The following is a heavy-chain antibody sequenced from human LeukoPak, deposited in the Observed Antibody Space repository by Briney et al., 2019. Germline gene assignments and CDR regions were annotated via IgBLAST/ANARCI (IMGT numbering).Heavy chain of an antibody. D-gene: IGHD1-26*01. V-gene: IGHV3-48*03. CDR2: ISASGSTL. J-gene: IGHJ4*02. CDR1: GFTFSNYE. Sequence: PGGSLRLSCAASGFTFSNYEMNWVRQAPGKGLEWVLYISASGSTLFYADSVRGRFTISRDNAKNSLCLQMNSLRAEDTAIYYCVRSGGYWGQGTLVTVSS. CDR3: VRSGGY.